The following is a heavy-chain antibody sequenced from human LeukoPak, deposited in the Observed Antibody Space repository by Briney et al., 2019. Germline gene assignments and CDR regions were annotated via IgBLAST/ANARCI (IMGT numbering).Heavy chain of an antibody. CDR1: GFTFSGSW. CDR2: IHGEGTSS. V-gene: IGHV3-74*01. CDR3: ARGGSPSAD. Sequence: GGSLRLSCAASGFTFSGSWMHWVRQPPGKGLVWVSRIHGEGTSSNYADSVKGRFTISRDNAKNTLYLQMDSLRVEDMAVYYCARGGSPSADWGQGTLVTVSS. D-gene: IGHD1-26*01. J-gene: IGHJ4*02.